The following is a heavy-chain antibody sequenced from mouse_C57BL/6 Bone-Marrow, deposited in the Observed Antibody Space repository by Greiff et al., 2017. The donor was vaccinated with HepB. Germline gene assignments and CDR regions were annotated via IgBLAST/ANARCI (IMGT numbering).Heavy chain of an antibody. V-gene: IGHV5-4*01. Sequence: VQLKESGGGLVKPGGSLKLSCAASGFTFSSYAMSWVRQTPEKRLEWVATISDGGSYTYYPDNVKGRFTISRDNAKNNLYLQMSHLKSEDTAMYYCAREFWGTGTTVTVSS. CDR2: ISDGGSYT. J-gene: IGHJ1*03. CDR1: GFTFSSYA. CDR3: AREF.